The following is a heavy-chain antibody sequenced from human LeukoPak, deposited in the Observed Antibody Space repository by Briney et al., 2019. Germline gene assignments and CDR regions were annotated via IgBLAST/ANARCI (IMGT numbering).Heavy chain of an antibody. CDR3: ASPYDSSGYPHY. D-gene: IGHD3-22*01. V-gene: IGHV4-59*01. CDR2: IYYSGST. CDR1: CGSISSYY. Sequence: KPSETLSLTCTVSCGSISSYYWRWIRQPPGKGLEWIGYIYYSGSTNYNPSLKSRVTISVDTSKNQFSLKLSSVTAADTAVYYCASPYDSSGYPHYWGQGTLVTVSS. J-gene: IGHJ4*02.